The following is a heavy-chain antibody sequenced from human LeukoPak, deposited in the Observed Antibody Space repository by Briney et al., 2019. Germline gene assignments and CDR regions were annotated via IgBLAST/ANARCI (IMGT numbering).Heavy chain of an antibody. CDR2: ISSSGSTI. D-gene: IGHD3-10*01. V-gene: IGHV3-48*03. CDR3: ASRMVRGVDY. J-gene: IGHJ4*02. CDR1: GFTFSSYE. Sequence: PGGSLRLSCAASGFTFSSYEMNWVRQAPGKGLEWVPYISSSGSTIYYADSVKGRFTISRDNAKNLLYLQMNSLRAEDTAVYYCASRMVRGVDYWGQGTLVTVSS.